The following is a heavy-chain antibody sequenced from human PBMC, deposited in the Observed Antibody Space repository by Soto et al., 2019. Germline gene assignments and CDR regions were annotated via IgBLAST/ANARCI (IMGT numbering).Heavy chain of an antibody. D-gene: IGHD6-19*01. V-gene: IGHV3-30*18. Sequence: PGGSLRLSCGASGFTFSSYGMHWVRQAPGKGLEWVAVISYDGSDKYYEDSVKGRFTISRDNSRNTLFLQMNSLRAEDTAVYYCAKNIYSSGWSYFDYWGQGALVTVSS. CDR1: GFTFSSYG. J-gene: IGHJ4*02. CDR3: AKNIYSSGWSYFDY. CDR2: ISYDGSDK.